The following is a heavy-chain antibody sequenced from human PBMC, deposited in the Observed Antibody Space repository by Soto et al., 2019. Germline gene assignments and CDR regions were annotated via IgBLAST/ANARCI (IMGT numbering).Heavy chain of an antibody. D-gene: IGHD6-19*01. CDR1: GYTFTGYY. CDR2: INPNSGGT. Sequence: GASVKVSCKASGYTFTGYYMHWVRQAPGQGLEWMGWINPNSGGTNYAQKFQGRVTMTRDTSISTAYMELSSLRSEDTAVYYCARFSSGWYPYYYGMDVWGQGTTVTVSS. V-gene: IGHV1-2*02. CDR3: ARFSSGWYPYYYGMDV. J-gene: IGHJ6*02.